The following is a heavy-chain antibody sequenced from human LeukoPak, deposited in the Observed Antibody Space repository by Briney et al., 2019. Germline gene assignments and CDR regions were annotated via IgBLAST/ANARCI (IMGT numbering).Heavy chain of an antibody. J-gene: IGHJ4*02. D-gene: IGHD3-10*01. V-gene: IGHV5-51*01. Sequence: GESLKISCKGSGYSFTSYWIGWVRQMPGKGLEWMGIIYPGDSDTRYSPSFQGQVTISADKSISTAYLQWSSLKASDTAMYYCARQDVGITFPSAMVPRFFDYWGQGTLVTVSS. CDR3: ARQDVGITFPSAMVPRFFDY. CDR2: IYPGDSDT. CDR1: GYSFTSYW.